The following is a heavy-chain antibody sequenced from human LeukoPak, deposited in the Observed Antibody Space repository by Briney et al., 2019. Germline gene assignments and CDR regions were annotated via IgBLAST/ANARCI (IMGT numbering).Heavy chain of an antibody. CDR3: AMDYYDSNGYSRGWDY. CDR2: SSTHGSDE. CDR1: GFTFTSLP. Sequence: QPGKSLRLSCAASGFTFTSLPLHWVRQAPGKGLEWVAVSSTHGSDEYYADSVKGRFPVFSDNSKKTVYLQMDSLRAEDTAVYHCAMDYYDSNGYSRGWDYWGQGTLVTVSS. J-gene: IGHJ4*02. D-gene: IGHD3-22*01. V-gene: IGHV3-30*04.